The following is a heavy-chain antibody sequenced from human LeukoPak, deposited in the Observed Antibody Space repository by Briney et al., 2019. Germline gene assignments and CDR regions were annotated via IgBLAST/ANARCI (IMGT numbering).Heavy chain of an antibody. Sequence: GRSLRLSCAASGFTFSSYAMHWVRQAPGKGLEYVSAISSNGGSTYYANSVKGRFTISRDNSKNTLYLQMGSLRAEDMAVYYCARDGGYWGQGTLVTVSS. CDR2: ISSNGGST. CDR1: GFTFSSYA. V-gene: IGHV3-64*01. J-gene: IGHJ4*02. D-gene: IGHD3-16*01. CDR3: ARDGGY.